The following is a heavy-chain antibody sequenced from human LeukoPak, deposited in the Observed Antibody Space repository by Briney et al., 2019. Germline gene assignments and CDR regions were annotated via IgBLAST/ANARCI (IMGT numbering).Heavy chain of an antibody. D-gene: IGHD3-22*01. V-gene: IGHV1-69*06. CDR3: ARVGSGYSRLVTRKPYYFDY. CDR2: IIPIFGTA. Sequence: ASVKVSCKASGGTFSSYAISWVQQAPGQGLEWMGGIIPIFGTANYAQKFQGRVTITADKSTGTAYMELSSLRSEDTAVYYCARVGSGYSRLVTRKPYYFDYWGQGTLVTVSS. CDR1: GGTFSSYA. J-gene: IGHJ4*02.